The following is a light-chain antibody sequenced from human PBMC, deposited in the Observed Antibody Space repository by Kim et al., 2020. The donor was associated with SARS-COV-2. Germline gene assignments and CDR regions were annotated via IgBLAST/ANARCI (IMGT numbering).Light chain of an antibody. CDR1: SLRSHY. J-gene: IGLJ3*02. Sequence: SSELTQDPAVSVALGQTVRITCQGDSLRSHYASWYQQKPGQAPTLVIYGKNNRPSGIPDRFSGSYSVNTASLTITGAQAEDEAAYYCNSRDHINNQVVFGGGTQLTVL. CDR3: NSRDHINNQVV. V-gene: IGLV3-19*01. CDR2: GKN.